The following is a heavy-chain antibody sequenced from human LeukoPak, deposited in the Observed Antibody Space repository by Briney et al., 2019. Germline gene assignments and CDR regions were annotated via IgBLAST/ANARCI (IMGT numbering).Heavy chain of an antibody. Sequence: SETLSLTCTVSGGSITNYYWSWIRQPPGKGLEWIGYIYYSGSTNYNPPLKSRVTISVDTSKNQFSLKVSSVNAADTAVYYCARHWETSSWYVDYWGQGTLVTVSS. CDR1: GGSITNYY. V-gene: IGHV4-59*08. CDR3: ARHWETSSWYVDY. J-gene: IGHJ4*02. D-gene: IGHD6-13*01. CDR2: IYYSGST.